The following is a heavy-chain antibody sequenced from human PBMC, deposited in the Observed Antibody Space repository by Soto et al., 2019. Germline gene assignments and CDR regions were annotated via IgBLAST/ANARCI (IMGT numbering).Heavy chain of an antibody. CDR1: GFTFSSYA. CDR2: ISSNGGST. D-gene: IGHD3-9*01. Sequence: GGSLRLSCSASGFTFSSYAMHWVRQAPGKGLEYVSAISSNGGSTYYADSVKGRFTISRDNSKNTLYLQMSSLRAEDTAVYYCVKGGYYDILTGYYVFDYWGQGTLVTVSS. V-gene: IGHV3-64D*09. J-gene: IGHJ4*02. CDR3: VKGGYYDILTGYYVFDY.